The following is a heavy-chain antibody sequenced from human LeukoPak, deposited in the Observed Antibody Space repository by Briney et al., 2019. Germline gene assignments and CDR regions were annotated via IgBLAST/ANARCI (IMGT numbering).Heavy chain of an antibody. D-gene: IGHD3-22*01. J-gene: IGHJ1*01. CDR2: IYTSGST. V-gene: IGHV4-4*07. CDR1: GGSISSYY. Sequence: SETLSLTCTVSGGSISSYYWSWIRQPAGKGLEWIGRIYTSGSTNYNPSLKSRVTMSVDTSKNQFSLKLSSVTAADTAVYYCARGPRYYDSSGYPAEYFQHWGQGTLVTVSS. CDR3: ARGPRYYDSSGYPAEYFQH.